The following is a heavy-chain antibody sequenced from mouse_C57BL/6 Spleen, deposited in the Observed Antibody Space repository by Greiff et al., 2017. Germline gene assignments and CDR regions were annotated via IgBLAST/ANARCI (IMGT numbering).Heavy chain of an antibody. CDR3: AREDGFFYAMDY. V-gene: IGHV3-6*01. J-gene: IGHJ4*01. Sequence: EVKLMESGPGLVKPSQSLSLTCSVTGYSITSGYYWNWIRQFPGNKLEWMGYISYDGSNNYNPSLKNRISITRDTSKNQFFLKLNSVTTEDTATYYCAREDGFFYAMDYWGQGTSVTVSS. CDR2: ISYDGSN. CDR1: GYSITSGYY. D-gene: IGHD2-3*01.